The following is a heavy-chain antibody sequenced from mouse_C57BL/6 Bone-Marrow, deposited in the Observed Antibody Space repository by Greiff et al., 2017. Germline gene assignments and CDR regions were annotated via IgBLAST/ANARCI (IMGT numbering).Heavy chain of an antibody. CDR2: ILRGGST. D-gene: IGHD2-2*01. Sequence: VKLQESGPGLVQPSQSLSITCTVSGFSLTSSGVHWVRQSPGKGLEWLGVILRGGSTDYNAAFMSRLSITKDNSKSQVFFKMNSLQADDTAIDYCSTMVTTGPYAMDYWGQGTSVTVSS. CDR1: GFSLTSSG. V-gene: IGHV2-5*01. CDR3: STMVTTGPYAMDY. J-gene: IGHJ4*01.